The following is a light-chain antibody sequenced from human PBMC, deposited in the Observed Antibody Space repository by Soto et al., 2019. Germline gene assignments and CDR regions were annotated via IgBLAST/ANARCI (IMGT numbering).Light chain of an antibody. Sequence: DIQMTQSPSTLSASVGDKVTINCRASQNINNWLAWYQQKPGKAPKLLMYDASTLHSGVPSRFSGSGSGTEFTLSISNLQPDDFAIYYCQQYQSYPPYTFGQGTTVEI. J-gene: IGKJ2*01. CDR1: QNINNW. CDR2: DAS. V-gene: IGKV1-5*01. CDR3: QQYQSYPPYT.